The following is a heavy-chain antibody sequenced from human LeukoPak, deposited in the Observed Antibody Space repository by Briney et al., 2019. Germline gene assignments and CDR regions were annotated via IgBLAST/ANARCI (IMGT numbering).Heavy chain of an antibody. Sequence: SETLSLTCTVSGASISSGGYHWSWIRQHPGKGLEWIGNDGSTSYNPSLKSRLTISVDTSKNHFSLRLSSVTAADTAIYYCAIYSVDGGGRGTWGQGTLVTVSS. CDR2: DGST. CDR1: GASISSGGYH. CDR3: AIYSVDGGGRGT. D-gene: IGHD3-16*01. J-gene: IGHJ4*02. V-gene: IGHV4-31*03.